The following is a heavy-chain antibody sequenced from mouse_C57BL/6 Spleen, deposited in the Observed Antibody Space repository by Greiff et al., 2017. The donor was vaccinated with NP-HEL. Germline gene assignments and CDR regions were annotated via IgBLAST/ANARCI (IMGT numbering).Heavy chain of an antibody. J-gene: IGHJ3*01. D-gene: IGHD3-3*01. Sequence: QVQLKESGAELVKPGASVKISCKASGYAFSSYWMNWVKQRPGKGLEWIGQIYPGDGDTNYNGKFKGKATLTADKSSSTAYMQLSSLTSEDSAVYFCARGWDRAMDYWGQGTLVTVSA. CDR3: ARGWDRAMDY. CDR2: IYPGDGDT. V-gene: IGHV1-80*01. CDR1: GYAFSSYW.